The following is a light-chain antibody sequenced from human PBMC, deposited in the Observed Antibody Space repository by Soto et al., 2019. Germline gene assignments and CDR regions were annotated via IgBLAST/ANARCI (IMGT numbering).Light chain of an antibody. CDR2: GAS. CDR1: QTITTY. J-gene: IGKJ1*01. Sequence: DIPMTQSPSSLSASVGDRVTITCRASQTITTYLNWYQQKPGKAPHLLIYGASSLQSGVPSRFTGSGSGTDFTLTITSLQPEDFATYHCQQSHSTPWTFGQGTKVEI. CDR3: QQSHSTPWT. V-gene: IGKV1-39*01.